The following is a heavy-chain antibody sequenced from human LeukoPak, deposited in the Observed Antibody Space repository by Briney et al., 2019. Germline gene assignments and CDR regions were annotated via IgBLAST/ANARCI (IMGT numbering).Heavy chain of an antibody. CDR1: GFTFSSYS. CDR2: ISSSGSTI. D-gene: IGHD3-10*02. J-gene: IGHJ6*04. Sequence: GGSLRLSCAASGFTFSSYSMNWVRQAPGKGLEWVSYISSSGSTIYYADSVKGRFTISRDNAKNSLYLQMNRLRAEDTAVYYCAELGITMIGGVWGKGTTVTISS. V-gene: IGHV3-48*04. CDR3: AELGITMIGGV.